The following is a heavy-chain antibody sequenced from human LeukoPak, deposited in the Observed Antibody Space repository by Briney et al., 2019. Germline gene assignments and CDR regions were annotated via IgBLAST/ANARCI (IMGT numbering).Heavy chain of an antibody. Sequence: GGSLRLSCAASGFTFSSSGMHWVRQAPGKGLEWVTFIRYDGSNKYYADSVKGRFTISRDNSKNTLYLQMNSLRAEDTAVYYCARREDDAFDIWGQGTMVTVSS. CDR1: GFTFSSSG. CDR3: ARREDDAFDI. V-gene: IGHV3-30*02. J-gene: IGHJ3*02. D-gene: IGHD5-24*01. CDR2: IRYDGSNK.